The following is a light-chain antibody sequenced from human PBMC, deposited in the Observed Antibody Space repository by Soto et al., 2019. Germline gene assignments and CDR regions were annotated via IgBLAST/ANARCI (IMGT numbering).Light chain of an antibody. J-gene: IGKJ5*01. CDR1: QSISSW. Sequence: DIQMSQSPSTLSASVGDRVAITCRASQSISSWLVWYQQKPGKAPKLLIYRASTLESGVPSRFSGSGSGTEFTLTISSLQPDDFATYYCQQYDSYSRTFGQGTRLEL. CDR3: QQYDSYSRT. CDR2: RAS. V-gene: IGKV1-5*03.